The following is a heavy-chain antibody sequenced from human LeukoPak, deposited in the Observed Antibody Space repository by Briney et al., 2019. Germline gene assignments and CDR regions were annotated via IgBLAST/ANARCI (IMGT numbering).Heavy chain of an antibody. D-gene: IGHD6-13*01. CDR1: GFTFSSYG. Sequence: GGSLRLSCAASGFTFSSYGMNWVRQAPGKGLEWVSYISISGGTIYYADSVKGRFTISRDNAKNSLYLQMNSLRDEDTAVYYCARDRSSSAAPSLSYWGQGTLVTVSS. CDR3: ARDRSSSAAPSLSY. J-gene: IGHJ4*02. CDR2: ISISGGTI. V-gene: IGHV3-48*02.